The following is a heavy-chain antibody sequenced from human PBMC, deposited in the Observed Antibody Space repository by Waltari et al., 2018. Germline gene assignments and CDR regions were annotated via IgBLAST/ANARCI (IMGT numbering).Heavy chain of an antibody. CDR2: INPNSGGT. V-gene: IGHV1-2*04. CDR3: ARDRITMVRGVISLPPYGMDV. D-gene: IGHD3-10*01. J-gene: IGHJ6*02. CDR1: GYTFTGYY. Sequence: QVQLVQSGAEVKKPGASVNVSCKASGYTFTGYYMHWVRQAPGQGLEWMGWINPNSGGTNYAQKFQGWVTMTRDTSISTAYMELSRLRSDDTAVYYCARDRITMVRGVISLPPYGMDVWGQGTTVTVSS.